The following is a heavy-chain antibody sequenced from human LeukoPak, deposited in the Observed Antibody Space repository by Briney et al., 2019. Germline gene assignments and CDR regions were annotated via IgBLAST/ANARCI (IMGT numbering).Heavy chain of an antibody. CDR3: VKVIYCHGDSCYGEYFQH. CDR1: GFTFSHFG. CDR2: IRYDGTNR. V-gene: IGHV3-30*02. J-gene: IGHJ1*01. Sequence: GGSLRLSCAASGFTFSHFGMHWVRQAPGKGLEWVAFIRYDGTNRYYADLGKGRFTISRDNSKNTLYLQMKSLRAEDTAVYYCVKVIYCHGDSCYGEYFQHWGQGTLVTVSS. D-gene: IGHD2-15*01.